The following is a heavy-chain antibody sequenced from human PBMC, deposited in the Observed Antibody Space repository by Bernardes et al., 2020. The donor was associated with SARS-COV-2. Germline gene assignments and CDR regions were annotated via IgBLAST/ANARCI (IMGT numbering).Heavy chain of an antibody. CDR3: ARDLVLIWSGYYYGMDV. V-gene: IGHV3-21*01. CDR2: ISSSSSYI. Sequence: GGSLRLSCAASGFTFSSYSMNWVRQAPGKGLEWVSSISSSSSYIYYADSVKGRFTISRDNAKNSLYLEMNSLRAEDTAVYSCARDLVLIWSGYYYGMDVWGQGTTVTVSS. CDR1: GFTFSSYS. D-gene: IGHD3-3*01. J-gene: IGHJ6*02.